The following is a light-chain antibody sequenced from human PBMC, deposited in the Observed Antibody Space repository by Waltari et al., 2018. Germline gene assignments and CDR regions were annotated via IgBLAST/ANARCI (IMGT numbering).Light chain of an antibody. J-gene: IGLJ1*01. CDR3: SSYTDTSTRYV. CDR2: DVT. CDR1: RSDVGGDDY. V-gene: IGLV2-14*03. Sequence: QSALTQPASVSGSPGQSITISCTGARSDVGGDDYVYCYQQHPGKAPKLMIFDVTKRLSGVSTRFSASKSGNTASLTISGLRAEDEADYYCSSYTDTSTRYVFGTGTKVTVL.